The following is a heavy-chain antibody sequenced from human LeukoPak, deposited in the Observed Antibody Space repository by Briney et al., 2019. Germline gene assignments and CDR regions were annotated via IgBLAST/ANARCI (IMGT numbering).Heavy chain of an antibody. CDR2: ISSSSSYI. Sequence: PGGSLRLSCAASGFTFSSYSMNWVRQAPGKGLEWVSSISSSSSYIYYADSVKGRFTISRDNAKNSLYLQMNSLRAEDTAVYYCARETPGAGHFDYWGQGSLVTVSS. J-gene: IGHJ4*02. CDR3: ARETPGAGHFDY. V-gene: IGHV3-21*01. CDR1: GFTFSSYS. D-gene: IGHD7-27*01.